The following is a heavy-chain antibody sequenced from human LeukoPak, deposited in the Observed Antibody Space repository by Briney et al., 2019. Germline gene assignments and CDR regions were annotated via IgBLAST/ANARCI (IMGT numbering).Heavy chain of an antibody. CDR3: ARGGGCSSTSCYRNAFDI. J-gene: IGHJ3*02. V-gene: IGHV4-38-2*02. Sequence: SETLSLTCTVSGYSISSGYYWGWIRQPPGKGLEWIGSIYHSGSTYYNPSLKSRVTISVDTSKNQFSLKLSSVTAADTAVYYCARGGGCSSTSCYRNAFDIWGQGTMVTVSS. CDR2: IYHSGST. D-gene: IGHD2-2*01. CDR1: GYSISSGYY.